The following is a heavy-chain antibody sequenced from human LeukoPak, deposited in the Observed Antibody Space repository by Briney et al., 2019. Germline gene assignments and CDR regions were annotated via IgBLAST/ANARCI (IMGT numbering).Heavy chain of an antibody. D-gene: IGHD1-26*01. Sequence: GESLKISCRGSGYSFTSHWITWVRQMPGKGLEWLGRIDPSDSYTTYSPSFQGHVTISADKSISTAYLQWSSLKASDTAMYYCARGGLGATRDAFDIWGQGTMVTVSS. CDR3: ARGGLGATRDAFDI. J-gene: IGHJ3*02. V-gene: IGHV5-10-1*01. CDR2: IDPSDSYT. CDR1: GYSFTSHW.